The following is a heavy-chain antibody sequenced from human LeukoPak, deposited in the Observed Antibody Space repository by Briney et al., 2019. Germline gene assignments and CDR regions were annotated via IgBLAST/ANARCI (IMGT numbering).Heavy chain of an antibody. Sequence: PSETLSLTCTVSGGSISSSSFHWAWIRQPPGKGLERIGSISSSGITYYNPSLKSRVTISLDTSKNQFSLKLSSVTAADTAVYYCAGRIAVAGGWFDPWGQGTLVTVSS. D-gene: IGHD6-19*01. V-gene: IGHV4-39*01. J-gene: IGHJ5*02. CDR3: AGRIAVAGGWFDP. CDR1: GGSISSSSFH. CDR2: ISSSGIT.